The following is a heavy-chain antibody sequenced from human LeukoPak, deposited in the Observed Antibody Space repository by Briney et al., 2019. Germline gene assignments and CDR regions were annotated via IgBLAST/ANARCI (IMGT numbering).Heavy chain of an antibody. V-gene: IGHV3-30*18. CDR2: ISYDGSNK. Sequence: PGGSLRLSCAASGFTFSSYGMHWVRQAPGKGLEWVAVISYDGSNKYYADSVKGRFTISRDNSKSTLYLQMNSLRAEDTAVYYCAKSTLDDFWSGALDYWGQGTLVTVSS. CDR1: GFTFSSYG. J-gene: IGHJ4*02. D-gene: IGHD3-3*01. CDR3: AKSTLDDFWSGALDY.